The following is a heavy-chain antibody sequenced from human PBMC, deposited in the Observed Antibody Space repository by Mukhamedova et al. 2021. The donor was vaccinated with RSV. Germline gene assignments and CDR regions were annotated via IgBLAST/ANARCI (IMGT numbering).Heavy chain of an antibody. J-gene: IGHJ5*02. V-gene: IGHV1-46*01. Sequence: GQGLEWMGIINPSGGSTSYAQKFQGRVTMTRDTSTSTVYMELSSLRSEDTAVYYCARERGPFVLRFLEWLSNNWFDPWGQGTLVTV. CDR2: INPSGGST. D-gene: IGHD3-3*01. CDR3: ARERGPFVLRFLEWLSNNWFDP.